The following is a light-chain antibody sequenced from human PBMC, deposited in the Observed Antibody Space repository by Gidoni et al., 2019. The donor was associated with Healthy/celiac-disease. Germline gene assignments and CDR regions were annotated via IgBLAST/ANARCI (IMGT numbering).Light chain of an antibody. V-gene: IGKV3-15*01. CDR3: QQYNNWPLGFT. CDR1: QSVSSN. Sequence: EIVMTQSPATLSGSPGERATLSCRASQSVSSNLAWYKQKPGQAPRLLIYGASTRATGFPARFSGSGSGTEFTLTISSLQSEDFAVYYCQQYNNWPLGFTFXGXTKVEIK. CDR2: GAS. J-gene: IGKJ4*01.